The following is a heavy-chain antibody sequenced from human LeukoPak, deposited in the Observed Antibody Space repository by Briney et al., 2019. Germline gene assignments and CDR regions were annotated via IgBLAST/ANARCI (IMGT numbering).Heavy chain of an antibody. V-gene: IGHV4-4*07. J-gene: IGHJ6*03. CDR2: IYSSGST. Sequence: PSETLSLTCTVSGGSISTYYWSWIRQPAGKGLEWIGRIYSSGSTIYNPSLKSRVTISVDKSKNQFSLKLRSVTAADTAVYYCARVEEGYGSGRRENYYYYYMDVWGKGTTVTISS. CDR1: GGSISTYY. CDR3: ARVEEGYGSGRRENYYYYYMDV. D-gene: IGHD3-10*01.